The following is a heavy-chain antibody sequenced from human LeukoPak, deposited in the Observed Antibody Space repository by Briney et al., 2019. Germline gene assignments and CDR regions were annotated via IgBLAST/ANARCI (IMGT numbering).Heavy chain of an antibody. CDR3: AKAIAAAGPPVGADAFDI. CDR2: IKQDGSEK. CDR1: GFTFSSYW. V-gene: IGHV3-7*03. D-gene: IGHD6-13*01. Sequence: GGSLRLSCAASGFTFSSYWMSWVRQAPGKGLEWVANIKQDGSEKYYVDSVKGRFTISRDNAKNSLYLQMNSLRAEDMALYYCAKAIAAAGPPVGADAFDIWGQGTMVTVSS. J-gene: IGHJ3*02.